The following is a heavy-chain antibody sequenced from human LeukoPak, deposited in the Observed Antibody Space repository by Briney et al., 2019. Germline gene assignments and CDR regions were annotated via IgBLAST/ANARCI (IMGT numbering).Heavy chain of an antibody. CDR3: ARRAGITGTTGPIFDY. CDR2: IYYSGST. CDR1: GVSISSSSYY. J-gene: IGHJ4*02. D-gene: IGHD1-7*01. V-gene: IGHV4-39*01. Sequence: ASETLSLTCTVSGVSISSSSYYWGWIRQPPGKGLEWIGSIYYSGSTYYNPSLKSQVTISVDTSKNQFSLKLSSVTAADTAVYYCARRAGITGTTGPIFDYWGQGTLVTVSS.